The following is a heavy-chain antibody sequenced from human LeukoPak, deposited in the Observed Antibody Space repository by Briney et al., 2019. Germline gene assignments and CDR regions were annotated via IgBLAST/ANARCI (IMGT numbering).Heavy chain of an antibody. Sequence: GASVTVSCKGSGYTFSGYYMHWVRPAPGQGLEWKGWINYNSGATNYAQALQGRVTMTRDTAITIFYMELSSLRSDDTAVYYCARALRYDDSSGYYAYWGQGTLVTVSS. D-gene: IGHD3-22*01. CDR1: GYTFSGYY. CDR2: INYNSGAT. J-gene: IGHJ4*02. CDR3: ARALRYDDSSGYYAY. V-gene: IGHV1-2*02.